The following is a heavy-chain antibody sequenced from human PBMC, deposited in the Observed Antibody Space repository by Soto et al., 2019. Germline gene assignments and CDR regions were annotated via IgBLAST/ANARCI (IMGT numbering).Heavy chain of an antibody. CDR1: GGSISSGGYS. Sequence: SETLSLTCAVSGGSISSGGYSWSWIRQPPGKGLEWIGYTYYSGSTNYNPSLKRRVTISVDTSKNQFSLKLSSVTAAGTAVYYCARHPMNIAAAGYYYYYGMDVWGQGTTVTVSS. J-gene: IGHJ6*02. D-gene: IGHD6-13*01. CDR3: ARHPMNIAAAGYYYYYGMDV. V-gene: IGHV4-61*08. CDR2: TYYSGST.